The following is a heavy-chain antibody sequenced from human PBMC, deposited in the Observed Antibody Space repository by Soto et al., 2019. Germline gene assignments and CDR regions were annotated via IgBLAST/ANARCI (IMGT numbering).Heavy chain of an antibody. CDR2: IYYSGST. J-gene: IGHJ6*02. V-gene: IGHV4-30-4*01. CDR3: ARETSTVVGRTNHGMDV. Sequence: SETLSLTFTVSGGSISSCYYYWSWIRQPPGKGLEWIGYIYYSGSTYYNPSPKSRVTISVDTSKNQFSLKLSSVTAADTAVYYCARETSTVVGRTNHGMDVWGQGTTVTVSS. D-gene: IGHD2-15*01. CDR1: GGSISSCYYY.